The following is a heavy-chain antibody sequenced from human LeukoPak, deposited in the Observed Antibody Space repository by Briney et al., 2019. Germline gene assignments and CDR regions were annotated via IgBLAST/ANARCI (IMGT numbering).Heavy chain of an antibody. CDR3: ARGYCSSTSCNHNGMDV. J-gene: IGHJ6*02. D-gene: IGHD2-2*01. CDR1: GDSISGSY. CDR2: IYYSVST. Sequence: SETLSLTCTVSGDSISGSYWSSIRQPPGKGLESIGDIYYSVSTSYNPSLKSRVTISVDMSKNQFSLNLRSVTAADTVLYYCARGYCSSTSCNHNGMDVWGQGTTVTVS. V-gene: IGHV4-59*01.